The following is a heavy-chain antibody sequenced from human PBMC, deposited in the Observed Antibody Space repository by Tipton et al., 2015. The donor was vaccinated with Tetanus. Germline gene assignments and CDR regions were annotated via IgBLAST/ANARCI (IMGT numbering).Heavy chain of an antibody. CDR3: ARVGSSSSFHYYGMDV. CDR1: GGSISSYY. Sequence: TLPLTCTVSGGSISSYYWSWIRQPPGKGLEWIGYIYYSGSTNYNPSLKSRVTISVDTSKNQFSLKLSSVTAADTAVYYCARVGSSSSFHYYGMDVWGQGTTVTVSS. J-gene: IGHJ6*02. CDR2: IYYSGST. D-gene: IGHD6-6*01. V-gene: IGHV4-59*01.